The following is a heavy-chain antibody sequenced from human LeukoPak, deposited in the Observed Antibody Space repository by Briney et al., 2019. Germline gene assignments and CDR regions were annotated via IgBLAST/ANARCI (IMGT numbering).Heavy chain of an antibody. D-gene: IGHD5-24*01. V-gene: IGHV3-15*01. J-gene: IGHJ4*02. CDR1: GFTFSNAW. CDR2: IKSKTGGGTT. CDR3: TTGMATATLDY. Sequence: GGSLRLSCAASGFTFSNAWMSWVRQAPGKGLEWVGRIKSKTGGGTTDYAAPVKGRFTISRDDSINTLYLQMNSLKTEDTAVYYCTTGMATATLDYWGQGTLVTVSS.